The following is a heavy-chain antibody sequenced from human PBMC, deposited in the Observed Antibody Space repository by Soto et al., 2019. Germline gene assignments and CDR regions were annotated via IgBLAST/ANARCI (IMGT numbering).Heavy chain of an antibody. CDR3: ARDLYNSNFYYGMDV. CDR1: GFAFSSHA. J-gene: IGHJ6*02. V-gene: IGHV3-48*03. D-gene: IGHD1-1*01. Sequence: TGVPLRLSCTASGFAFSSHAMSWVRQAQRKGLEWVSYISSSGSTIYYADSVKGRFTISRDNAKNSLYLQMNSLRAEDTAVYYCARDLYNSNFYYGMDVWGQGTTVTVSS. CDR2: ISSSGSTI.